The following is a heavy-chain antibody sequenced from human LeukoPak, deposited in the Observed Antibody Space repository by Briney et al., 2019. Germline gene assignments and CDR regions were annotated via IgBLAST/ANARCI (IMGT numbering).Heavy chain of an antibody. CDR2: MNPNTGNT. D-gene: IGHD3-10*01. V-gene: IGHV1-8*01. CDR3: ARKFLGSRGYYFDY. CDR1: GYTFTSYD. Sequence: ASVKVSCKASGYTFTSYDINWVRQATGQGLEWMGWMNPNTGNTGYAQKFQGRVTMTRNTSIRTAYTELSSLRSEDTAVYYCARKFLGSRGYYFDYWGRGTLVTVSS. J-gene: IGHJ4*02.